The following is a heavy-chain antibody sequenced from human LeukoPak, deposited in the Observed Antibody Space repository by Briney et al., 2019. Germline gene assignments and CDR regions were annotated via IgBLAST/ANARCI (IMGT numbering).Heavy chain of an antibody. CDR1: GFTFRSYV. Sequence: PGGSLRLSCAASGFTFRSYVMHWVREAPGKGLEWVSSIEKTGSYVYHVDSVRGRFTISRDNAKNSLYLQMNSLRAEDTAVYYCARGGVGIKDLDYWGQGTLVTVSS. CDR3: ARGGVGIKDLDY. J-gene: IGHJ4*02. D-gene: IGHD1-26*01. CDR2: IEKTGSYV. V-gene: IGHV3-21*01.